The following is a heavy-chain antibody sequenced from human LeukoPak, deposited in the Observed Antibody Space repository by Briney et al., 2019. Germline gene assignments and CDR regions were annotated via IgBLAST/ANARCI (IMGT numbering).Heavy chain of an antibody. CDR2: IYYSGST. Sequence: SETLSLTCTVSGGSISSYYWSWIRQHPGKGLEWIGYIYYSGSTYYNPSLKSRVTISVDTSKNQFSLKLSSVTAADTAVYYCARAFGVAVAGKVDYWGQGTLVTVSS. CDR1: GGSISSYY. J-gene: IGHJ4*02. V-gene: IGHV4-59*06. CDR3: ARAFGVAVAGKVDY. D-gene: IGHD6-19*01.